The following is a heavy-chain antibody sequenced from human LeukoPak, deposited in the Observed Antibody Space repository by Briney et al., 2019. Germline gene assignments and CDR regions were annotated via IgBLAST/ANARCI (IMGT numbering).Heavy chain of an antibody. CDR2: INHSGST. CDR1: GGSFSGYY. D-gene: IGHD3-22*01. J-gene: IGHJ4*02. CDR3: ARGRRYYDSSGYGDY. V-gene: IGHV4-34*01. Sequence: PSETLSLTCAVYGGSFSGYYWSWIRQPPGKGLEWIGEINHSGSTNYNPSLKSRVTISVDTSKNQFSLKQSSVTAADTAVYYCARGRRYYDSSGYGDYWGQGTLVTVSS.